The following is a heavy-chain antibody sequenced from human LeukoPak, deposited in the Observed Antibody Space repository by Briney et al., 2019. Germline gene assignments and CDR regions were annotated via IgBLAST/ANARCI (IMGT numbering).Heavy chain of an antibody. CDR1: GFTFSTYW. CDR3: ARDRLPYGSGSPYPLDY. CDR2: ISYDGSNK. Sequence: GGSLRLSCAASGFTFSTYWMSWVRQAPGKGLEWVAVISYDGSNKYYADSVKGRFTISRDNSKNTLYLQMNSLRAEDTAVYYCARDRLPYGSGSPYPLDYWGQGTLVTVSS. V-gene: IGHV3-30*03. J-gene: IGHJ4*02. D-gene: IGHD3-10*01.